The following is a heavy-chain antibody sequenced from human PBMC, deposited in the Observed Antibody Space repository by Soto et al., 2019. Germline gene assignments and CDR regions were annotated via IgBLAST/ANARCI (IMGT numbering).Heavy chain of an antibody. CDR3: GRDPELWDENVATRPSTYYYGMDV. J-gene: IGHJ6*02. CDR1: GFTFSHHY. D-gene: IGHD5-18*01. CDR2: ISRSGTTI. Sequence: QMQLVESGGGLVEPGGSLRLSCAASGFTFSHHYMSWIRQAPGKGLEWVSYISRSGTTIYYADSVRGRFTISRDNSKNSLYLQMDSLRAEDTAMYYCGRDPELWDENVATRPSTYYYGMDVWGQGTTVTVSS. V-gene: IGHV3-11*01.